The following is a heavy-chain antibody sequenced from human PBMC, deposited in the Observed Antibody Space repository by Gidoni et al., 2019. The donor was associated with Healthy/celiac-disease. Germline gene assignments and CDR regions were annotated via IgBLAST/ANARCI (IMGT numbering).Heavy chain of an antibody. CDR2: ISGSGGST. V-gene: IGHV3-23*01. D-gene: IGHD3-10*01. CDR3: AKDKYGSGRYGYFDY. CDR1: GVTFSSYA. J-gene: IGHJ4*02. Sequence: EVQLLESGGGLVEPGGSLRLSWAASGVTFSSYAMSWVRQAPGKGLEWVSAISGSGGSTYYADSVKGRFTISRDNSKNTLYLQMHSLRAEDTAVYYCAKDKYGSGRYGYFDYWGQGTLVTVSS.